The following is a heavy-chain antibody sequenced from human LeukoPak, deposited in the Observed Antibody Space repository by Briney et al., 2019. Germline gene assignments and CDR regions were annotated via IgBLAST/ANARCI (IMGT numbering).Heavy chain of an antibody. CDR1: GYTFTSYY. Sequence: ASVKVSCKASGYTFTSYYIHWVRQAPGQGLEWMGIINPSGGSTSYAQKFQGRVTMTRDMSTSTVYMELSSLRSEDTAVYYCARGVAHRRFDYWGQGTLVAVSS. J-gene: IGHJ4*02. D-gene: IGHD2-15*01. CDR3: ARGVAHRRFDY. CDR2: INPSGGST. V-gene: IGHV1-46*01.